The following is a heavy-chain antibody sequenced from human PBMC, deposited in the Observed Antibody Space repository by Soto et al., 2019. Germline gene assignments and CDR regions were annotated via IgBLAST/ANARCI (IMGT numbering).Heavy chain of an antibody. CDR1: GGSISSGDYY. J-gene: IGHJ4*02. Sequence: PSETLSLTCTVSGGSISSGDYYWIWIRQPPGKGLEWIGYIYYSGSTYYNPSLKSRVTISVDTSKNQFSLKLSSVTAADTAVYYCARLSRGGYFDYWGQGTLVTVSS. V-gene: IGHV4-30-4*08. CDR3: ARLSRGGYFDY. CDR2: IYYSGST.